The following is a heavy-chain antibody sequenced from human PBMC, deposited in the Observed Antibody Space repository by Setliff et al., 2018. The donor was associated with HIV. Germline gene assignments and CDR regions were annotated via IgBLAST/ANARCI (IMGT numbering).Heavy chain of an antibody. J-gene: IGHJ4*02. V-gene: IGHV1-46*01. CDR2: INPGGGTT. D-gene: IGHD6-19*01. CDR3: ARAPPYSTGWGLDY. CDR1: GYIFTNYY. Sequence: ASVKVSCKASGYIFTNYYVHWVRRAPGQGLEWMGIINPGGGTTSYPRKFRDKVTLTRDTSTSTVYMELTYLTSEDTAVYYCARAPPYSTGWGLDYWGQGTLVTVSS.